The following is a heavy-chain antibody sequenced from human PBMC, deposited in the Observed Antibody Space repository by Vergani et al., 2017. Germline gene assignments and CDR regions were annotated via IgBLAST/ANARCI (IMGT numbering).Heavy chain of an antibody. CDR2: IYYSGST. D-gene: IGHD3-22*01. CDR3: ARGKNYYDKYFDY. CDR1: GGSISSYY. J-gene: IGHJ4*02. V-gene: IGHV4-59*12. Sequence: QVQLQESGPGLVKPSETLSLTCTVSGGSISSYYWSWIRQPPGKGLEWIGYIYYSGSTNYNPSLKSRVTISVDTSKNQFSLKLSSVTAADTAVYYCARGKNYYDKYFDYWGQGTLVTVSS.